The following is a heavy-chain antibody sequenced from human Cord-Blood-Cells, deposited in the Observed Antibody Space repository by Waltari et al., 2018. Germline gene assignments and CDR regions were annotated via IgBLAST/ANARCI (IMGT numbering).Heavy chain of an antibody. V-gene: IGHV4-31*03. CDR1: GGSISSGGYY. J-gene: IGHJ4*02. CDR2: IYYSGST. D-gene: IGHD6-13*01. Sequence: QVQLQESGPGLVKPSQTLSLTCTVPGGSISSGGYYWSWIRRHPGKGLEWIGYIYYSGSTYYNPSLKSRVTISVDTSKNQFSLKLSSVTAADTAVYYCARGYSSSWYLYFDYWGQGTLVTVSS. CDR3: ARGYSSSWYLYFDY.